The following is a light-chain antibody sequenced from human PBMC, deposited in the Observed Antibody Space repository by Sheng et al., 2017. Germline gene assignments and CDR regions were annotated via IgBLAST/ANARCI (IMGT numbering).Light chain of an antibody. CDR3: QTWDNSTYV. CDR2: EDS. V-gene: IGLV3-1*01. Sequence: SYDLTQPPSLSVSPGQTASITCSGDQLGNKYTAWYQHQPGQPPVLVIYEDSERPPQGSLSDSLAPTLGTQATLTISGTQAMDEADYYCQTWDNSTYVFGPGTKVTVL. J-gene: IGLJ1*01. CDR1: QLGNKY.